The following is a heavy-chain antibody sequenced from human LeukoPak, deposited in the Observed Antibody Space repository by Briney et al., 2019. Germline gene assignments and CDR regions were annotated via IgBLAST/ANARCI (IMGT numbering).Heavy chain of an antibody. J-gene: IGHJ4*02. CDR1: GGSISSSSYY. CDR3: ARLAVAGHGGTYYFDY. D-gene: IGHD6-19*01. CDR2: IYYSGST. Sequence: SETLSLTCTVSGGSISSSSYYWGWIRQPPGKGLEWIGSIYYSGSTYYNPSLKSRVTISVDTSKNQFSLKLSSVTAADTAVYYCARLAVAGHGGTYYFDYWGQGTLVTVSS. V-gene: IGHV4-39*01.